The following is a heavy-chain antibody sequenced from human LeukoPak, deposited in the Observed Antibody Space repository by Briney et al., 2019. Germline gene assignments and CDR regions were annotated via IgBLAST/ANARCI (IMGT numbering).Heavy chain of an antibody. CDR1: GGSISSSSYY. V-gene: IGHV4-39*07. CDR3: ARDADQLGGYYYYYMDV. D-gene: IGHD2-2*01. Sequence: SETLSLTCTVSGGSISSSSYYWGWIRQPPGKGLEWIGSIYYSGSTYYNPSLKSRVTISVDTSKNQFSLKLSSVTAANTAVYYCARDADQLGGYYYYYMDVWGKGTTVTVAS. CDR2: IYYSGST. J-gene: IGHJ6*03.